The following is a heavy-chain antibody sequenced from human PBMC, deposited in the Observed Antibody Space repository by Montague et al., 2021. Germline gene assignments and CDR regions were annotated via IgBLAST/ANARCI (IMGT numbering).Heavy chain of an antibody. V-gene: IGHV4-61*01. CDR3: ARDDYNSPVTMDV. CDR1: GGSVSSGNYY. Sequence: SETLSLTCTVSGGSVSSGNYYWAWIRPPPGRRLKFVGHIYYSGGTHYYNPSLTSRVTISVNTSNNQFSLSLRSVTAANTTIYYCARDDYNSPVTMDVWGQGTTVTVS. D-gene: IGHD4-11*01. CDR2: IYYSGGTH. J-gene: IGHJ6*02.